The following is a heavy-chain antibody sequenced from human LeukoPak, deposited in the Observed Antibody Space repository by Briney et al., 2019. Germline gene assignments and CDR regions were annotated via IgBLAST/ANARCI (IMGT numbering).Heavy chain of an antibody. J-gene: IGHJ5*02. Sequence: ASVKVSCKASGYTFTSYGISWVRQAPGQGLEWMGWISAYNGNTNYAQKLQGRVTMTPDTSTSTAYMELRSLRSDDTAVYYCARVLWELEWFDPWGQGTLVTVSS. CDR1: GYTFTSYG. CDR3: ARVLWELEWFDP. D-gene: IGHD3-10*01. V-gene: IGHV1-18*01. CDR2: ISAYNGNT.